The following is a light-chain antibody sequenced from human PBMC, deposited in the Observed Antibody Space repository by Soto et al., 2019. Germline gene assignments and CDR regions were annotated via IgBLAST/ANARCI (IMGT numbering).Light chain of an antibody. CDR2: DVR. Sequence: QSVLTQPASVSGSPGQSITISCTGTSSGVGGYNYVSWYQQHPGKAPKLMIYDVRHRPSGVSNRFSGSKSVNTASLTISGLQAEDEADYYCRSYTTISTYVFGTGTKVTVL. CDR1: SSGVGGYNY. J-gene: IGLJ1*01. CDR3: RSYTTISTYV. V-gene: IGLV2-14*01.